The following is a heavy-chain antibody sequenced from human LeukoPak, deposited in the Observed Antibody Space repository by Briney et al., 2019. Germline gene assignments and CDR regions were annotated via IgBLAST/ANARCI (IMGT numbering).Heavy chain of an antibody. V-gene: IGHV1-69*04. J-gene: IGHJ6*02. Sequence: SVKVSCRASGGTFSSYAISWVRQAPGQGLEWMGRIIPILGIANYAQKFQGRVTITADKSTSTAYMELSSLRSEDTAVYYCARGARGYCSSTSCPLGYYYYYYGMDVWGQGTTVTVSS. D-gene: IGHD2-2*01. CDR2: IIPILGIA. CDR1: GGTFSSYA. CDR3: ARGARGYCSSTSCPLGYYYYYYGMDV.